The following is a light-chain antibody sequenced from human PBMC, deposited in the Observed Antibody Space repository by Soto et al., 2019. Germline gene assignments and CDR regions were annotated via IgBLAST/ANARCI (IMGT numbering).Light chain of an antibody. Sequence: EIVLTQSPGTLSLSPGERASLSCRASESGSGSYLSWYQQKPGQTPRLLIYGASNRATGIPDRFSGSASGTDFTLTVSRLEPEDFAVYYCQQYGSSTLTFGGGNKVEIK. CDR2: GAS. J-gene: IGKJ4*01. V-gene: IGKV3-20*01. CDR1: ESGSGSY. CDR3: QQYGSSTLT.